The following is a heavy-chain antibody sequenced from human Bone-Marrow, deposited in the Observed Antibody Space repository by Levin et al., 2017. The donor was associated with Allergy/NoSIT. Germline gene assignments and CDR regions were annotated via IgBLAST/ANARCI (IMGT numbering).Heavy chain of an antibody. D-gene: IGHD6-6*01. V-gene: IGHV4-59*01. CDR2: IYYSGST. CDR3: AREAAARPAFDY. CDR1: GGSISSYY. Sequence: PSETLSLTCTVSGGSISSYYWSWIRQPPGKGLEWIGYIYYSGSTNYNPSLKSRVTISVDTSKNQFSLKLSSVTAADTAVYYCAREAAARPAFDYWGQGTLVTVSS. J-gene: IGHJ4*02.